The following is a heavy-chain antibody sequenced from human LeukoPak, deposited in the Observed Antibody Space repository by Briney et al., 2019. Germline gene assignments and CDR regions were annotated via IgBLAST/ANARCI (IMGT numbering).Heavy chain of an antibody. J-gene: IGHJ4*02. CDR3: ARVNINNWHSCDY. V-gene: IGHV4-4*02. CDR2: IYHGGSP. D-gene: IGHD1-1*01. CDR1: GGSISSNNW. Sequence: PSVTLSLTCAVSGGSISSNNWWGWVRQPPGQGLEWIGEIYHGGSPNYNPSLKSRVTISVDKSRNHFSLNLSSVTAADTAVYYCARVNINNWHSCDYWGQGTLVTVSS.